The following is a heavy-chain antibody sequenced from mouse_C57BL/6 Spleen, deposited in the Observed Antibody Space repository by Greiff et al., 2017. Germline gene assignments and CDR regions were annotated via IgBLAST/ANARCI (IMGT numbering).Heavy chain of an antibody. CDR1: GFTFSSYG. V-gene: IGHV5-6*01. J-gene: IGHJ4*01. D-gene: IGHD1-1*01. CDR3: ARVITTVVATGAMDY. CDR2: ISSGGSYT. Sequence: EVQGVESGGDLVKPGGSLKLSCAASGFTFSSYGMSWVRQTPDKRLEWVATISSGGSYTYYPDSVKGRFTISRDNAKNTLYLQMSSLKSEDTAMYYCARVITTVVATGAMDYWGQGTSVTVSS.